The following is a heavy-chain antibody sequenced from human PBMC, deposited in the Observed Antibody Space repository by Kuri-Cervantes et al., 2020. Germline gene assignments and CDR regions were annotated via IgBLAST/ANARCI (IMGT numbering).Heavy chain of an antibody. V-gene: IGHV3-23*01. D-gene: IGHD4-17*01. CDR3: AKDPSSPYGDYDYFDY. Sequence: GGSLRLSCAASGFTFSSYAMSWVRQAPGKGLEWVSAISGSGGSTYYADSVKGRFTISRDNSKNTLYLQMNSLRAEDTAVHYCAKDPSSPYGDYDYFDYWGQGTLVTVSS. CDR2: ISGSGGST. J-gene: IGHJ4*02. CDR1: GFTFSSYA.